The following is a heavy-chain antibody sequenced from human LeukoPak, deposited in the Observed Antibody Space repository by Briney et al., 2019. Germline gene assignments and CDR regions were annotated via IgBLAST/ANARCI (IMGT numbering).Heavy chain of an antibody. CDR1: GYSFTYYW. CDR3: ARQDGNSKYYFDY. Sequence: GESLKISCKGSGYSFTYYWIGWVRQMPWKGLEWMGIIYPGDSDTRYRPSFQGQVTISVDKSISTAYLQWSSLKASDTAMYYCARQDGNSKYYFDYWGQGTLVTVSS. CDR2: IYPGDSDT. J-gene: IGHJ4*02. D-gene: IGHD1-1*01. V-gene: IGHV5-51*01.